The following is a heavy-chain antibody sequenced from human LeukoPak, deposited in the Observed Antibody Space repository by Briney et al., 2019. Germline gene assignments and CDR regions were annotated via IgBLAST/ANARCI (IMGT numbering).Heavy chain of an antibody. Sequence: SETLSLTCTVSGGSINNYYWNWIRQPPGKGLELIGYIYCSVSGGGTNYNPSLKSRVTISADTSKNQFSLKLSSVTAADTAVYYCARGGTMTTVPLWGQGTLVTVSS. CDR2: IYCSVSGGGT. V-gene: IGHV4-59*08. CDR1: GGSINNYY. J-gene: IGHJ4*02. CDR3: ARGGTMTTVPL. D-gene: IGHD4-17*01.